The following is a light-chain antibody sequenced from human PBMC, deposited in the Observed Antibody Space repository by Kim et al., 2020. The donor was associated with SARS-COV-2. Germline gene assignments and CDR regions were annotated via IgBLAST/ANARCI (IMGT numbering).Light chain of an antibody. CDR2: VVS. Sequence: QSALTQPRSVSGSPGQSVTISCTGTTIDVGGYNYVSWYQQHPGKAPKLMITVVSQRPSGVPDRFSGSKSGNTASLTISGLQAEDEADYYCCSYASSYTLVFGGGTKVTVL. V-gene: IGLV2-11*01. CDR3: CSYASSYTLV. CDR1: TIDVGGYNY. J-gene: IGLJ2*01.